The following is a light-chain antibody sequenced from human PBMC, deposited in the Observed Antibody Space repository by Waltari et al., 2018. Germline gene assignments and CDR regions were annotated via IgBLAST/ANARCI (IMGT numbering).Light chain of an antibody. Sequence: QSALTQPASVSGSPGQSITISCTGTSSDVGGYNYVSWYQQHPGKAPKLMIFDVSNRPSVVSNRFSGSKSGNTASLTISGLQAEDEADYYCSSYISSSTLEVFGGGTRLTVL. V-gene: IGLV2-14*03. CDR3: SSYISSSTLEV. CDR1: SSDVGGYNY. CDR2: DVS. J-gene: IGLJ3*02.